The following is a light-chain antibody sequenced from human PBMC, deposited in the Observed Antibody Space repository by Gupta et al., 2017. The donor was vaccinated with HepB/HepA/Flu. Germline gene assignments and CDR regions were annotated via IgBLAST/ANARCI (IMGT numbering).Light chain of an antibody. CDR1: QNIDNF. Sequence: IQTIQSPSSLPASVGDRVTITCRASQNIDNFLNWYQQKPGKAPNLLIHAASSLHSGVPSRFSGSGSGTDFTLTISSLQPEDAATFYCQQTYPTPRTFGQGTKVEIK. V-gene: IGKV1-39*01. CDR3: QQTYPTPRT. CDR2: AAS. J-gene: IGKJ1*01.